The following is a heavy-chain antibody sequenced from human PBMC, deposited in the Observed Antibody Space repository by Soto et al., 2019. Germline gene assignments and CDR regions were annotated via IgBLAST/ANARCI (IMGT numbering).Heavy chain of an antibody. CDR2: IIPIFGTA. CDR1: GGTFSSYA. Sequence: GASVKVSCKASGGTFSSYAISWVRQAPGQGLEWMGGIIPIFGTANYAQKFQGRVTITADESTSTAYMELSSLRSEDTAVYYCAHVDGYNSGYYFDYWGQGTLVTVSS. CDR3: AHVDGYNSGYYFDY. J-gene: IGHJ4*02. V-gene: IGHV1-69*13. D-gene: IGHD5-12*01.